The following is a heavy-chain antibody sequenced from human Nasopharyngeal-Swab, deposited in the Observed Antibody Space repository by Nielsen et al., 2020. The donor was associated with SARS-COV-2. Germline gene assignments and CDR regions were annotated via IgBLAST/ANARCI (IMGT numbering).Heavy chain of an antibody. Sequence: ASLKVSCKASGYTFSDYYMEWLRQAPGQGLDWMGRSNPNSGGTNYAQNFRGRVTMTRDTSLNTGYMELSSLRSDDTAVYFCSRIPLVGGFSYGYDNWGQGTLVTVSS. CDR1: GYTFSDYY. J-gene: IGHJ4*02. D-gene: IGHD5-18*01. CDR2: SNPNSGGT. V-gene: IGHV1-2*06. CDR3: SRIPLVGGFSYGYDN.